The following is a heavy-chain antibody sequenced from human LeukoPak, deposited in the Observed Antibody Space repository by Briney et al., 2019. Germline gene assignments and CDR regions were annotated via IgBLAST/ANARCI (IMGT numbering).Heavy chain of an antibody. V-gene: IGHV3-48*03. CDR3: ARESWNDSPYFDY. J-gene: IGHJ4*02. Sequence: GGSLRLSCAASGFTFSSYEMNWVRQAPGKGLEWVSYISSSGSTIYYADSVKGRFTISRDNAKNSLSLQMNSLRAEDTAAYYCARESWNDSPYFDYRGQGTLVTVSS. CDR2: ISSSGSTI. CDR1: GFTFSSYE. D-gene: IGHD1-1*01.